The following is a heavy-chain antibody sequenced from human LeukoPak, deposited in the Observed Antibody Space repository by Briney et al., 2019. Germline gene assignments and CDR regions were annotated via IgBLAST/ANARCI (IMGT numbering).Heavy chain of an antibody. CDR2: ISAYNGNT. J-gene: IGHJ6*03. CDR3: AVFGVATIGNYYMDV. D-gene: IGHD5-12*01. Sequence: ASVKVSCKASGYTFTSYGISWVRQAPGQGLEWMGWISAYNGNTNYAQKLQGRVTMTTDTSTSTAHMELRSLRSDDTAVYYCAVFGVATIGNYYMDVWGKGTTVTVSS. CDR1: GYTFTSYG. V-gene: IGHV1-18*01.